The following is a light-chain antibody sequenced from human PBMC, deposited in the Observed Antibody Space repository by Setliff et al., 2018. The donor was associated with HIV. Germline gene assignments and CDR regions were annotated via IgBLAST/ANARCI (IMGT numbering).Light chain of an antibody. V-gene: IGLV3-21*03. CDR1: NIGSKS. J-gene: IGLJ3*02. Sequence: SYELTQPPSVSVAPGKTARITCGGNNIGSKSVHWCQQKPGQAPVLVVYDDSDRPSGIPERFSGSNSGNTATLTISRVEAGDEADYYCQVWDSSSDLWVFGGGT. CDR2: DDS. CDR3: QVWDSSSDLWV.